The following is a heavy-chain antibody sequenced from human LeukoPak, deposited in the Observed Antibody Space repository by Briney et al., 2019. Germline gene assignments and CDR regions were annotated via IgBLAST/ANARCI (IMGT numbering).Heavy chain of an antibody. CDR3: ARRIPYYYDSRGAFDI. CDR2: IYYGGST. Sequence: SETLSLTCTVSSGSISSYYWSWIRQPPGKGLEWIGYIYYGGSTNYNPSLKSRVTISVDTSKNQFSLKLSSVTAADTAVYYCARRIPYYYDSRGAFDIWGQGTMVTVSS. V-gene: IGHV4-59*08. J-gene: IGHJ3*02. D-gene: IGHD3-22*01. CDR1: SGSISSYY.